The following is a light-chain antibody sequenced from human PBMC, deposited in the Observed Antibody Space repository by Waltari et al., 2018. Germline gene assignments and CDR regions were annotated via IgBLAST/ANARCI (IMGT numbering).Light chain of an antibody. Sequence: EIVMTQSPATLSVSPGQRATLSCSASQSITTDLAWYQQKPGQAPRLLIYGASTRDTGVPDRFTGRGSGTQFTLTISSLEPEDSALYYCQQRSDWPLTFGGGTEVEI. J-gene: IGKJ4*01. V-gene: IGKV3-15*01. CDR1: QSITTD. CDR2: GAS. CDR3: QQRSDWPLT.